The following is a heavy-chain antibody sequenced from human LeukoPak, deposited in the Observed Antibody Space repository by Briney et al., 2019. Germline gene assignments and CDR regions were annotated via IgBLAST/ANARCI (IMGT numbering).Heavy chain of an antibody. CDR1: GFTFSTYA. V-gene: IGHV3-23*01. CDR2: IAGNSITI. J-gene: IGHJ4*02. CDR3: AKDLRPDGLYDFDS. D-gene: IGHD5/OR15-5a*01. Sequence: GGSLRLSCAASGFTFSTYAMNWVRQAPGRGLEWVSVIAGNSITIRYADSVKGRFTISTDNSKNTVFLQMNSLKVEDTALYYCAKDLRPDGLYDFDSWGQGTLVTVSS.